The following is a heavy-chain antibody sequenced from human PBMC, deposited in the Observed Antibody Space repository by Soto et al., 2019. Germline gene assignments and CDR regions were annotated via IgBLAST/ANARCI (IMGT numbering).Heavy chain of an antibody. V-gene: IGHV3-66*01. CDR2: IYSDGST. CDR1: GFTVSSNF. Sequence: EVQLVVSGGGLVQPGGSLRLSCAASGFTVSSNFMSWVRQAPGKGLELVSIIYSDGSTYYADSVKGRFTISRDNSKHPLYLQMNSLRADDTAVYYCASRRNPYGAYDYWGQGTMVTVSS. CDR3: ASRRNPYGAYDY. D-gene: IGHD4-17*01. J-gene: IGHJ4*02.